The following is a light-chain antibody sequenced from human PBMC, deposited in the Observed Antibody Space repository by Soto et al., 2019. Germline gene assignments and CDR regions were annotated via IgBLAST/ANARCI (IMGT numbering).Light chain of an antibody. V-gene: IGKV1-5*03. Sequence: DIQMAQSPSTLSGSVGDRVTMTCRASQTISSWLAWYQQKPGKAPKLLIYKASTLESGVPSRFTGSGSGTEFTLTISSLQPDDFATYYCQQYNSYWTFGQGTKVDI. CDR1: QTISSW. CDR3: QQYNSYWT. CDR2: KAS. J-gene: IGKJ1*01.